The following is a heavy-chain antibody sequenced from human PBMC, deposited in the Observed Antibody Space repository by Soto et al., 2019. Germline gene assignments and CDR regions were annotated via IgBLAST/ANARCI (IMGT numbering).Heavy chain of an antibody. CDR3: ATMGPGPILEDSFYYYVIDV. J-gene: IGHJ6*02. CDR1: GFTFNYYG. V-gene: IGHV3-30*03. CDR2: LSYDGTKK. Sequence: QTQVVESGGGVVQPGTSLRLSCAGSGFTFNYYGMHWVRQAPGKGLEWMAVLSYDGTKKHYADSIKGRFAISRDNFRNTVYLQLNSLRPEDTAVYYCATMGPGPILEDSFYYYVIDVWGQGTTVTVSS. D-gene: IGHD3-10*02.